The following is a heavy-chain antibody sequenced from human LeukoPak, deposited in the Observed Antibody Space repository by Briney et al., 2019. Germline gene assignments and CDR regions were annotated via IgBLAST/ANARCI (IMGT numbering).Heavy chain of an antibody. Sequence: SETLSLTCTVSGGSISSSSYYWGWIRQPPGKGLEWIGSIYFSGSTYYNPSLKSRVTISVDTSKNQFSLKLSSVTAADTAVYYCARVVLQLAISLKYYYYMDVWGKGTTVTVSS. J-gene: IGHJ6*03. V-gene: IGHV4-39*07. D-gene: IGHD6-13*01. CDR2: IYFSGST. CDR1: GGSISSSSYY. CDR3: ARVVLQLAISLKYYYYMDV.